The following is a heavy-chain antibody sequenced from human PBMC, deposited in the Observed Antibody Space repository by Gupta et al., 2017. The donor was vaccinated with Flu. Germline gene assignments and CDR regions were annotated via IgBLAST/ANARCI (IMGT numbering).Heavy chain of an antibody. V-gene: IGHV3-30*18. Sequence: QVQLVESGGGVVQPGRSLRLSCAASGFTFSSYGMHWVRQAPGKGLEWVAVISYDGRNKYYADSVKGRFTISRDNSKNTLYLQMNSLRAEDTAVYYCAKGDIVVVPAAGAYYFDYWGQGTLVTVSS. J-gene: IGHJ4*02. CDR3: AKGDIVVVPAAGAYYFDY. CDR2: ISYDGRNK. D-gene: IGHD2-2*01. CDR1: GFTFSSYG.